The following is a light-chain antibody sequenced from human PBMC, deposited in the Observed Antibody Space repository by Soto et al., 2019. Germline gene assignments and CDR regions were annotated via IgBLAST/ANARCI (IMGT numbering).Light chain of an antibody. CDR3: QQSYSSPPT. J-gene: IGKJ1*01. V-gene: IGKV1-39*01. CDR1: QSISSN. Sequence: IQMTQSPSSLSASVGDRVTITCRASQSISSNLNWYQQKPGKAPKLLIFAASSLQSGVPSRFSGSRSGPDFTLTISSLQPEDFATYYCQQSYSSPPTFGQGTKVDIK. CDR2: AAS.